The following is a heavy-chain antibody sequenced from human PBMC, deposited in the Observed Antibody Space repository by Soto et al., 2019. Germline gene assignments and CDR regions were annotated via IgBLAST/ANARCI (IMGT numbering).Heavy chain of an antibody. CDR1: GGSISSSSYY. J-gene: IGHJ5*02. D-gene: IGHD3-10*01. CDR2: IYYSGST. Sequence: SETLSLTCTVSGGSISSSSYYWGWIRQPPGKGLEWIGSIYYSGSTYYNPSLKSRVTISVDTSKNQFSLKLSSVTAADTAVYYCARLFSSRVNPWFDPWGQGTLVTVSS. CDR3: ARLFSSRVNPWFDP. V-gene: IGHV4-39*01.